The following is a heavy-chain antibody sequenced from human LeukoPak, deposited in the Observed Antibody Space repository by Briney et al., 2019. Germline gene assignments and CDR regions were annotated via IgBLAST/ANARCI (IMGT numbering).Heavy chain of an antibody. V-gene: IGHV1-46*01. CDR2: INPSGGST. CDR3: ARARSSGWYVDY. CDR1: GYTFTSYY. J-gene: IGHJ4*02. Sequence: GASVKVSCKASGYTFTSYYMHWVRQAPGQGLEWMGIINPSGGSTSYAQKFQGRATMTRDTSTSTVYMELSSLRSEDTAVYYCARARSSGWYVDYWGQGTLVTVSS. D-gene: IGHD6-19*01.